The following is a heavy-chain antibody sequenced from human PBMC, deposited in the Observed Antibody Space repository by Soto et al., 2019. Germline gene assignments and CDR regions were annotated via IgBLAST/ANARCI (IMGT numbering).Heavy chain of an antibody. CDR1: GDSITGSY. CDR3: ARDMPYAAGSLAGCDY. D-gene: IGHD1-26*01. CDR2: IYHSGTT. V-gene: IGHV4-59*01. Sequence: SETLSLTCTVSGDSITGSYWSWIRQPPGKTLEWIGCIYHSGTTTYNPSLKSRVSISVDTSKNQFSLRLTSVIAADTAVYYCARDMPYAAGSLAGCDYWGQGILVTVSS. J-gene: IGHJ4*02.